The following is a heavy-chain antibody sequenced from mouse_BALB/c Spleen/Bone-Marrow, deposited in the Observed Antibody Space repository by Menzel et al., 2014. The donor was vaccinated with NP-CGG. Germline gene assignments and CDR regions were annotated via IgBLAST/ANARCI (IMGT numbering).Heavy chain of an antibody. V-gene: IGHV5-17*02. Sequence: ESGGGLVQPGGSRKLSCAASGFTFSSFGMHWVRQAPEKGLEWVAYISSGSSTIYYADTVKGRFTISRDNPKNTLFLQMTSLRSEDTAMYYCARSGYYGSSPYYAMDYWGQGTSVTVSS. J-gene: IGHJ4*01. CDR3: ARSGYYGSSPYYAMDY. CDR1: GFTFSSFG. CDR2: ISSGSSTI. D-gene: IGHD1-1*01.